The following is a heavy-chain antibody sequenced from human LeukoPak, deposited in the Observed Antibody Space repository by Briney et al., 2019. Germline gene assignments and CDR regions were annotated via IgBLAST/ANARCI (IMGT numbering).Heavy chain of an antibody. CDR1: GGSFSGYY. J-gene: IGHJ6*03. CDR3: ARSNYDFWSGYYTGSIYYYYYYMDV. Sequence: SETLSLTCAVYGGSFSGYYWSWIRQPPGKGLEWIGSIYYSGSTYYNPSLKSRVTISVDTSKNQFSLKLSSVTAADTAVYYCARSNYDFWSGYYTGSIYYYYYYMDVWGKGTTVTVSS. D-gene: IGHD3-3*01. CDR2: IYYSGST. V-gene: IGHV4-34*01.